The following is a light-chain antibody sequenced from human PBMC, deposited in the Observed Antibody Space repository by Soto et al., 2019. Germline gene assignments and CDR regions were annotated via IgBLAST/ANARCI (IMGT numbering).Light chain of an antibody. CDR3: QYYSSSLSIT. J-gene: IGKJ5*01. CDR1: QSVSSTY. V-gene: IGKV3-20*01. Sequence: EIVLTQSPGILSLSPGERATLSCRASQSVSSTYLAWYQQKPGQAPRLLIHGASSRATGSPDRFSGSGSGTDFTLTISRLEPEDFAVYYCQYYSSSLSITFGQGTRLDIK. CDR2: GAS.